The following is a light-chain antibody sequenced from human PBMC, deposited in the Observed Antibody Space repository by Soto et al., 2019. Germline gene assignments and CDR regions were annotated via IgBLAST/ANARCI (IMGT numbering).Light chain of an antibody. CDR2: EVT. CDR3: SSYAGTNTVV. J-gene: IGLJ2*01. CDR1: SSDVGASNY. V-gene: IGLV2-8*01. Sequence: QSALTQPPSASGSPGQSVTISCTGTSSDVGASNYVSWYQQHPGKAPKLVIYEVTKRPSGVPDRFSGSKSGNTASLTVSGLQAEDEADYYCSSYAGTNTVVFGAGTKLTVL.